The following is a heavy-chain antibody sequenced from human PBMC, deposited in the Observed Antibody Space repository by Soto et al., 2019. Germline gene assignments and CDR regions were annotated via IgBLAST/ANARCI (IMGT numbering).Heavy chain of an antibody. Sequence: PSETLSLTCTVSGGSISSYYWSWIRQPPGKGLEWIGYIYYSGSTNYNPSLKSRVTISVDTSKNQFSLKLSSVTAADTAVYYCARLSDGDYFDYWRQATLVTVS. V-gene: IGHV4-59*08. D-gene: IGHD4-17*01. J-gene: IGHJ4*02. CDR1: GGSISSYY. CDR3: ARLSDGDYFDY. CDR2: IYYSGST.